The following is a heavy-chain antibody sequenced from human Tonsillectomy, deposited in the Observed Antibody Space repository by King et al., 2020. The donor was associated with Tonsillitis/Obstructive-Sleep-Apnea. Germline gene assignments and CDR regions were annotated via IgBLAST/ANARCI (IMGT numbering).Heavy chain of an antibody. D-gene: IGHD6-13*01. Sequence: VQLVESGGGLVQPGGSLRLTCAASGFTFSSYWMHWVRQAPGKGLVWVSRINSDGSSTNYADSLKGRFTISRDTAKNTLYLQMNSLRAEDTAVYYCASRAAAGGYYDLWGRGTLVTVSS. V-gene: IGHV3-74*01. CDR2: INSDGSST. J-gene: IGHJ2*01. CDR1: GFTFSSYW. CDR3: ASRAAAGGYYDL.